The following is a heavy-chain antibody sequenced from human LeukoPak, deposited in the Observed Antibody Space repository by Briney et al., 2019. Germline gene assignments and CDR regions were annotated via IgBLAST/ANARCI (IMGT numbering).Heavy chain of an antibody. D-gene: IGHD4-17*01. J-gene: IGHJ3*02. V-gene: IGHV4-4*07. CDR2: IYNSGST. CDR1: GGSISSYY. Sequence: SETLSLTCTVSGGSISSYYWSWIRKPAGKGLEWIGRIYNSGSTKYNPSLKSRVTMSVDTSKNQFSLKLSSVTAADTAVYYCARDTTVTKDAFDIWGQGTMVTVSS. CDR3: ARDTTVTKDAFDI.